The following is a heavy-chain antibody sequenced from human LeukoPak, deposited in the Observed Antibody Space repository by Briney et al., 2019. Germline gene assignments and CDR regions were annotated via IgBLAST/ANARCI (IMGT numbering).Heavy chain of an antibody. CDR1: GGSISSYY. D-gene: IGHD6-19*01. CDR3: ARQSFGGWIDY. V-gene: IGHV4-59*08. J-gene: IGHJ4*02. CDR2: IYYSGST. Sequence: SETLSLTCTVSGGSISSYYWSWIRQPPGKGLEWIGYIYYSGSTNYNPSLKSRVTISVDTSKNQFSLKLSSVTAADTAVYYCARQSFGGWIDYWGQGTLVTVSS.